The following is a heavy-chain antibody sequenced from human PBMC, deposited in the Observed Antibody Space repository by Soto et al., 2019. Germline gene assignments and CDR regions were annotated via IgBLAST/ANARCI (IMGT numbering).Heavy chain of an antibody. CDR1: GFTFSSYA. CDR3: ARDYSSSPLCY. V-gene: IGHV3-30-3*01. Sequence: QVQLVESGGGVVQPGRSLRLSCAASGFTFSSYAMHWVRQAPGKGLEWVAVISYDGSNKYYADSVKGRFTISRDNSKNTLYLQMNSLRAEDTAVYYCARDYSSSPLCYWGQGTLVTVSS. D-gene: IGHD6-13*01. CDR2: ISYDGSNK. J-gene: IGHJ4*02.